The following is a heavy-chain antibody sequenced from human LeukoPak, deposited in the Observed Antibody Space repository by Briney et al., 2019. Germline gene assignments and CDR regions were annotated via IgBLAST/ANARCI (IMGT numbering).Heavy chain of an antibody. CDR2: ISPSGDIT. Sequence: GGTLRLSCAASGFTFSKHGMNWVRQAPGKGLEWVSGISPSGDITYYADSVKGRFTISRDNSKNTLYLQMNSLRAEDTAVYYCAKSGLNRFDYWGQGTLVTVSS. CDR3: AKSGLNRFDY. J-gene: IGHJ4*02. CDR1: GFTFSKHG. D-gene: IGHD2-15*01. V-gene: IGHV3-23*01.